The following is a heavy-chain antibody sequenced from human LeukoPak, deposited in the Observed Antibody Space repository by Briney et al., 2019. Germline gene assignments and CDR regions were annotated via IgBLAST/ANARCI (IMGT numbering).Heavy chain of an antibody. CDR2: IRSKAYGGTT. CDR3: TRDSWLGYGDYGPPHYYYYGMDV. J-gene: IGHJ6*04. D-gene: IGHD4-17*01. V-gene: IGHV3-49*04. CDR1: GFTFGDYA. Sequence: PGGSLRLSCTASGFTFGDYAMSWVRQAPGKGLEWVGFIRSKAYGGTTEYAASVKGRFTISRDDSKSIAYLQMNSLKTEDTAVYYCTRDSWLGYGDYGPPHYYYYGMDVWGKGTTVTVSS.